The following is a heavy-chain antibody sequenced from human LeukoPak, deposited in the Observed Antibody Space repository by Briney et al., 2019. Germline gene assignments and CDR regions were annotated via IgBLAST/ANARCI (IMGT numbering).Heavy chain of an antibody. Sequence: SETLSLTCTVSGGSISTYYWSWIRQPPGKGLEWIAYIYYSGSTNYNPSLKNRVTISVDTSKNQFSLKLNSVTAADTAVYYCARDKIFYGSGRIYYYMDVWGKGTTVTISS. J-gene: IGHJ6*03. D-gene: IGHD3-10*01. V-gene: IGHV4-59*01. CDR2: IYYSGST. CDR1: GGSISTYY. CDR3: ARDKIFYGSGRIYYYMDV.